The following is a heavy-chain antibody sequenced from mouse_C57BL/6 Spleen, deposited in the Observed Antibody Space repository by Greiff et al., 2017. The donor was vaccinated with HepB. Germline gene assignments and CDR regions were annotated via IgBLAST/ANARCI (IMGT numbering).Heavy chain of an antibody. J-gene: IGHJ2*01. D-gene: IGHD2-1*01. Sequence: EVKLQESGPGLVKPSQSLSLTCSVTGYSITSGYYWNWIRQFPGNKLEWMGYISYDGSNNYNPSLKNRITLTRDTSKNQFFLTLNSVTTEDTATYYCARADYGNYDYWGQGTTLTVSS. CDR2: ISYDGSN. CDR3: ARADYGNYDY. CDR1: GYSITSGYY. V-gene: IGHV3-6*01.